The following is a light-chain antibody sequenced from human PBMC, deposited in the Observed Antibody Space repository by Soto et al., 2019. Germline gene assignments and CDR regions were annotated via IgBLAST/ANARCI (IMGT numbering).Light chain of an antibody. J-gene: IGKJ1*01. CDR3: QHYNSYSEA. Sequence: DSEMSRARSTLSVAVVDRVTITCRASQTISSWLAWYQQKPGKAPKLLIYKASTLRSGVPSRFSGSGSGTEFTLTSCGLQPDDFATYYCQHYNSYSEAFAQGTKVDIK. CDR2: KAS. V-gene: IGKV1-5*03. CDR1: QTISSW.